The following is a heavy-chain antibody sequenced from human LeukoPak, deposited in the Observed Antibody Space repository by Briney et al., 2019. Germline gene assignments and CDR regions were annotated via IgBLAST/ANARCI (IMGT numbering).Heavy chain of an antibody. Sequence: AGGSLRLSCKGFGYNFTSYSISGAGQRPGKGLEWMGRIDPSDSYTNYSPSFQGHVTISADKSISTAYVQWSSLKAADTAMYYCARTARISMIVVQPEHYYYDMDVWGQGTTVTVSS. CDR3: ARTARISMIVVQPEHYYYDMDV. D-gene: IGHD3-22*01. V-gene: IGHV5-10-1*01. CDR1: GYNFTSYS. J-gene: IGHJ6*02. CDR2: IDPSDSYT.